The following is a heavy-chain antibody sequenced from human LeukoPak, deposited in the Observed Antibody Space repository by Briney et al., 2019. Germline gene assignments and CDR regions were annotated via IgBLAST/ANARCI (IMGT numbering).Heavy chain of an antibody. Sequence: GESLKISCKGSRYSFTTYWIGWVRQMPGKGLEWMGIIYPGDSDTRYSPSFEGQVTISADKSISTAYLQWSSLKASDTAMYYCARQEGSSGWYSDYWGQGTLVTVSS. V-gene: IGHV5-51*01. CDR3: ARQEGSSGWYSDY. J-gene: IGHJ4*02. CDR1: RYSFTTYW. D-gene: IGHD6-19*01. CDR2: IYPGDSDT.